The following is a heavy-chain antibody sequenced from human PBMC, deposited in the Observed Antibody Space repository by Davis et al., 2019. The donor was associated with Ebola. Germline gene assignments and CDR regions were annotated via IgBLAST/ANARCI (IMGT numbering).Heavy chain of an antibody. D-gene: IGHD3-22*01. Sequence: GESLKISCAASGFTFSNYWMSWVRQAPGKGLEWVANIKPDGSEKYYVDSVKGRFTISRDNAKNSLYLQMNSLRAEDTAVYYCARGDYYDSSFADAFDIWGQGTIITVSS. CDR1: GFTFSNYW. V-gene: IGHV3-7*03. J-gene: IGHJ3*02. CDR3: ARGDYYDSSFADAFDI. CDR2: IKPDGSEK.